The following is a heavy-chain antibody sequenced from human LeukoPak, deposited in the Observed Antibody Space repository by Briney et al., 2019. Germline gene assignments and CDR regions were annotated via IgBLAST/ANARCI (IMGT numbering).Heavy chain of an antibody. CDR2: IYYSGST. CDR1: GGSISSGDYY. J-gene: IGHJ4*02. D-gene: IGHD5-18*01. Sequence: PSETLSLTCTVSGGSISSGDYYWSWIRQPPGKGLEWIGYIYYSGSTYYNPSLKSRVTIPVDTSKNQFSLKLSSVTAADTAVYYCARGSTDAAMAYDRLGSNFDYWGQGTLVTVSS. V-gene: IGHV4-30-4*02. CDR3: ARGSTDAAMAYDRLGSNFDY.